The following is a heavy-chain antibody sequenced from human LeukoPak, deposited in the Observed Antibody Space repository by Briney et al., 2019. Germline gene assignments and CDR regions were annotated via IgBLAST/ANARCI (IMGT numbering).Heavy chain of an antibody. V-gene: IGHV3-30-3*01. CDR2: ISYDGSNK. Sequence: GGSLRLSCAASGFTFSSYAMHWVRQAPGKGLEWVAVISYDGSNKYYADSVKGRFTISRDNSKNTLYLQMNSLRAGDTAVYYCARDRGAFDIWSQGTMVTVSS. CDR1: GFTFSSYA. J-gene: IGHJ3*02. CDR3: ARDRGAFDI.